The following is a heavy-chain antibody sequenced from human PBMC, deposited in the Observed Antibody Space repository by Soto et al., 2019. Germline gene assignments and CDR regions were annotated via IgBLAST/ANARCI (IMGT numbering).Heavy chain of an antibody. D-gene: IGHD5-12*01. Sequence: EVQLIESGGGWVQPGTSLRVSCVASGFTFHAYAIHWVRQAPGKGLEWVSGISSDGDTIAYADSVQGRFTVFRDNAKNSLYVQMNSLRSEDTALYYCTKGGYDLIYYFGMDVWGQGTTVTVSS. J-gene: IGHJ6*02. CDR2: ISSDGDTI. CDR3: TKGGYDLIYYFGMDV. CDR1: GFTFHAYA. V-gene: IGHV3-9*01.